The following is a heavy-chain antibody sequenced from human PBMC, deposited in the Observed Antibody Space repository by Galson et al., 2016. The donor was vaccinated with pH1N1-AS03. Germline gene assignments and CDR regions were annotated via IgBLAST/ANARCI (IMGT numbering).Heavy chain of an antibody. CDR2: ISPYNGRT. Sequence: SAKVSCKASGYTFTSYGIGWVRQAPGQGLEWMGWISPYNGRTEYAQKLQGRVTMTTDTSTSTAYMELRSLISDDTAMYYCARAFCSGGSCYDYFYYAVDVWGKGTTVTVSS. V-gene: IGHV1-18*01. D-gene: IGHD2-15*01. CDR1: GYTFTSYG. J-gene: IGHJ6*04. CDR3: ARAFCSGGSCYDYFYYAVDV.